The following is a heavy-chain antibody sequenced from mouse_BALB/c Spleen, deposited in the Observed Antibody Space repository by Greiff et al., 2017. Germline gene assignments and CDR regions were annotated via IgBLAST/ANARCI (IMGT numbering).Heavy chain of an antibody. V-gene: IGHV5-6-3*01. CDR1: GFTFSSYG. Sequence: EVKLQESGGGLVQPGGSLKLSCAASGFTFSSYGMSWVRQTPDKRLELVATINSNGGSTYYPDSVKGRFTISRDNAKNTLYLQMSSLKSEDTAMYYCARGGLRRRNFDYWGQGTTLTVSS. CDR3: ARGGLRRRNFDY. CDR2: INSNGGST. D-gene: IGHD2-4*01. J-gene: IGHJ2*01.